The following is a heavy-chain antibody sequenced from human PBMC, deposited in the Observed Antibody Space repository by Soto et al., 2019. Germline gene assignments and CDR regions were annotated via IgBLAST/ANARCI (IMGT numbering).Heavy chain of an antibody. CDR1: GFTFSSYA. CDR2: ISGSGGIT. D-gene: IGHD6-6*01. Sequence: EVQLLESGGGLVQPGGSLRLSCAASGFTFSSYAMSWVRQAPGKGLEWVSAISGSGGITYYADSVKGRFTISRDNAKSTLYLQMNSLRAEDTAVYYCAKDRAPWSSSADSDYWGQGTLVTVSS. J-gene: IGHJ4*02. V-gene: IGHV3-23*01. CDR3: AKDRAPWSSSADSDY.